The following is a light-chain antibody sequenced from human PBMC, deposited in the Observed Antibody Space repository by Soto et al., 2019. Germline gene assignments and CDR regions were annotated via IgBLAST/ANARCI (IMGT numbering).Light chain of an antibody. J-gene: IGKJ5*01. CDR1: QSVRSN. CDR3: QQYNNWPPIT. V-gene: IGKV3-15*01. Sequence: EIVMTQSPANMYVSPWERVTLSCRASQSVRSNLAWYQQKPGQSPRLLIYGASTRATGIPARFSGSGSGTEFTLTISSLQSEDLAVYYCQQYNNWPPITFGQGTRLDIK. CDR2: GAS.